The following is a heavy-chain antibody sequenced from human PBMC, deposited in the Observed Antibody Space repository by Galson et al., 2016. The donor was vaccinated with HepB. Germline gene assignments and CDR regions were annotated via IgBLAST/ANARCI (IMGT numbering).Heavy chain of an antibody. Sequence: SETLSLTCTVSGGSISSSSYYWGWIRQPPGKGLEWIGEISHTGTTNYTPSPTSRVTFSVDTSKNQFSLSLISGTTADTAVYYCARLYHYDYIWGTYRGGFYGMDVWGQGTTVTVSS. CDR2: ISHTGTT. CDR3: ARLYHYDYIWGTYRGGFYGMDV. D-gene: IGHD3-16*02. CDR1: GGSISSSSYY. J-gene: IGHJ6*02. V-gene: IGHV4-39*07.